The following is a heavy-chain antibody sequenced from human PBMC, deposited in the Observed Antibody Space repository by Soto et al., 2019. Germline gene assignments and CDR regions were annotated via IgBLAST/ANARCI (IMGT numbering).Heavy chain of an antibody. D-gene: IGHD2-8*01. CDR2: LSSDGRIE. CDR3: TKEIRHARTFDY. CDR1: GFTFSGYG. V-gene: IGHV3-30*18. Sequence: GGSLRLSCAASGFTFSGYGMHWVRQAPGKGLEWVAVLSSDGRIEYFADSVKGRFTISRDNSRNTLYLQMNSLRVEDTGLYYCTKEIRHARTFDYWGQGTLVTVSS. J-gene: IGHJ4*01.